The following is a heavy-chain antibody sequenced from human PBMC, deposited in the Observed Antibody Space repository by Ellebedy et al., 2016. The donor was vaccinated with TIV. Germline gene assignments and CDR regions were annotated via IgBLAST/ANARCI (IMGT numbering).Heavy chain of an antibody. CDR1: GFTFSSYW. Sequence: GGSLRLXXAASGFTFSSYWMSWVRQAPGKGLEWVANIKQDGSEKYYVDSVKGRFTISRGNAKNSLYLQMNSLRAEDTAVYYCAKEYNLLTGYTFDYWGQGTLVTVSS. J-gene: IGHJ4*02. CDR3: AKEYNLLTGYTFDY. CDR2: IKQDGSEK. D-gene: IGHD3-9*01. V-gene: IGHV3-7*01.